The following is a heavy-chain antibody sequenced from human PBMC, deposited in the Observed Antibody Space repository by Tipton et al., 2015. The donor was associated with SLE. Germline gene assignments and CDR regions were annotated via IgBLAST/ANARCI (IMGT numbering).Heavy chain of an antibody. D-gene: IGHD3-22*01. V-gene: IGHV4-34*09. Sequence: GLVKPSETLSLTCAVYGGSFSGYYWSWIRQPPGKGLEWIGEINHSGSTYYNPSLKSRVTISVDTSKNQFSLKLSSVTAADTAVYYCARRAGSGYSQRGYYFDYWGQGTLVTVSS. CDR3: ARRAGSGYSQRGYYFDY. J-gene: IGHJ4*02. CDR2: INHSGST. CDR1: GGSFSGYY.